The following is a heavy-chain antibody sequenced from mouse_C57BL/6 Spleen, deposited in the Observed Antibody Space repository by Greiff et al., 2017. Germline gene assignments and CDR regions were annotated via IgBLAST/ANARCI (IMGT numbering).Heavy chain of an antibody. CDR3: ASLTTEGDY. CDR2: ISYDGSN. CDR1: GYSITSGYY. Sequence: EVKLQESGPGLVKPSPSLSLTCSVTGYSITSGYYWNWIRQFPGNKLEWMGYISYDGSNNYNPSLKNRISITRDTSKNQFFLKLNSVTTEDTATYYCASLTTEGDYWGQGTTLTVSS. J-gene: IGHJ2*01. D-gene: IGHD1-1*01. V-gene: IGHV3-6*01.